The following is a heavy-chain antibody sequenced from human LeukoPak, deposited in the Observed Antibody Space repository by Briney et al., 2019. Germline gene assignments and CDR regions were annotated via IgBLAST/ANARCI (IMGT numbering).Heavy chain of an antibody. V-gene: IGHV1-2*02. Sequence: ASVKVSCKASGYTFTSYGISWVRQAPGQGLEWMGWINPNSGGTNYAQKFQGRVTMTRDTSISTAYMELSRLRSDDTAVYYCARGPNFWSGYTPMDVWGQGTTVTVSS. J-gene: IGHJ6*02. CDR3: ARGPNFWSGYTPMDV. CDR1: GYTFTSYG. CDR2: INPNSGGT. D-gene: IGHD3-3*01.